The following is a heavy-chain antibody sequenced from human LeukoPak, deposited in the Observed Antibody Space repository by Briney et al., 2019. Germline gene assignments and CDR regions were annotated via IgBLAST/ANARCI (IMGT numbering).Heavy chain of an antibody. J-gene: IGHJ4*02. V-gene: IGHV4-34*01. CDR1: GGSFSGYY. D-gene: IGHD4-23*01. Sequence: SETLSLTCAVYGGSFSGYYWSWIRQPPGKGLEWIGEINHSGSTNYNPSLKSRVTISVDTSKNQFSLKLSSVTAADTAVYYCARVGGEVDYWGQGTLVTVSS. CDR2: INHSGST. CDR3: ARVGGEVDY.